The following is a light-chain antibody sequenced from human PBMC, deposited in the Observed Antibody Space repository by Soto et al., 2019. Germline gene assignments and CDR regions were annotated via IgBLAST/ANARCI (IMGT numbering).Light chain of an antibody. CDR3: QQSYSTPYS. V-gene: IGKV1-39*01. CDR1: QSISSY. CDR2: AAF. Sequence: DTHLTQSPSSPSASEGDRVTITCRASQSISSYLNWYQQKPGKAPKLLIFAAFSLQSGVPSRFIGTGSGTDFTLSISSLQPEDFATYYCQQSYSTPYSFGQWTKLEIK. J-gene: IGKJ2*01.